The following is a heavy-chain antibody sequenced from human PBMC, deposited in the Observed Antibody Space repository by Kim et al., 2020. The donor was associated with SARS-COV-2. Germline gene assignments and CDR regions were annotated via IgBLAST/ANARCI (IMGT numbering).Heavy chain of an antibody. CDR1: DASISNYY. CDR2: LYDTGSA. D-gene: IGHD3-10*01. V-gene: IGHV4-59*01. CDR3: SRTDGSGRFSAAMDV. J-gene: IGHJ6*02. Sequence: SETLSLTCTISDASISNYYLSWIRQPPGKGLEWIGYLYDTGSADYSPSFKSRVTISVDKSKNQFSLKVTSVTAADTAVYYCSRTDGSGRFSAAMDVWGQGPCVIFSS.